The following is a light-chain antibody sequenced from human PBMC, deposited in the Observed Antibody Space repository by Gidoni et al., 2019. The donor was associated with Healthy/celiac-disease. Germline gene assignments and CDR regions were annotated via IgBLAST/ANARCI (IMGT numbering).Light chain of an antibody. Sequence: AIRITQSPSSLSASTGDRVTLTCRASQGISSYLAWYQQKPGKAPKLLIYAASTLQRGVPSRFSGSGSGKDFTLNISCLQSEDFATYYCQQYDSYPPTFGQXTKLEIK. V-gene: IGKV1-8*01. CDR2: AAS. CDR1: QGISSY. J-gene: IGKJ2*01. CDR3: QQYDSYPPT.